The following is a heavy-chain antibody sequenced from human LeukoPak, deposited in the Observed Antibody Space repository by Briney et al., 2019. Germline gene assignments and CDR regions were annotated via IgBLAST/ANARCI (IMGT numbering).Heavy chain of an antibody. CDR1: GITFGDHA. CDR2: IRSKTYGGTT. CDR3: TRGPIQLWLYHGMDV. J-gene: IGHJ6*02. D-gene: IGHD5-18*01. Sequence: GGSLRLSCTVSGITFGDHAMSWVRQAPGKGLGWVGFIRSKTYGGTTEYAASVKGRFIISRDDSTSIAYLQMNSLKTEDTAVYYCTRGPIQLWLYHGMDVWGQGTTVTVSS. V-gene: IGHV3-49*04.